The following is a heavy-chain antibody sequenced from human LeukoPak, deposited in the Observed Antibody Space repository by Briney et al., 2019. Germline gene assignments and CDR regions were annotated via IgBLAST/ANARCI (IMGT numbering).Heavy chain of an antibody. J-gene: IGHJ5*02. CDR3: LPDWFDP. CDR2: ISSSGNTT. Sequence: GGSLRLSCAASGFTFSDNYMSWIRQAPGKGLEWVSYISSSGNTTYNADSVKGRFSITRDNAKNSLYLQMNSLRTEDTAVYYCLPDWFDPWGQGTLVTVSS. V-gene: IGHV3-11*04. CDR1: GFTFSDNY.